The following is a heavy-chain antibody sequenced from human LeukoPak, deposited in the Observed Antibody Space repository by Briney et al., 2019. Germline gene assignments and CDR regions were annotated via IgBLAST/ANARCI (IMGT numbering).Heavy chain of an antibody. V-gene: IGHV4-39*07. J-gene: IGHJ6*03. D-gene: IGHD6-13*01. Sequence: SETLSLTCTVSGGSISSSSYYWGWIRQPPGKGLEWIGSIYYSGSTYYNPSLKSRVTMSVDKARNQFSLKLNSVTAADTAVYYCAKAGIAGGVFYYYYYMDVWGKGTTVTVSS. CDR2: IYYSGST. CDR3: AKAGIAGGVFYYYYYMDV. CDR1: GGSISSSSYY.